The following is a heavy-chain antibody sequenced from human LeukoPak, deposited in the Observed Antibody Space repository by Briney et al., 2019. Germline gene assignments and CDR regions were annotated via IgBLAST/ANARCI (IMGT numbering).Heavy chain of an antibody. V-gene: IGHV3-30*04. CDR2: ISYDGSNK. Sequence: GRTLRLSCAVSGFTFSSYAMHWVRQAPGKGLEWVAVISYDGSNKYYADFVKGRFSISRDNYKNTLYLQMNSRRADDTAVYYCAGGSGSYYRYYYYGMDLWGKGTTVTVSS. D-gene: IGHD3-10*01. CDR3: AGGSGSYYRYYYYGMDL. J-gene: IGHJ6*04. CDR1: GFTFSSYA.